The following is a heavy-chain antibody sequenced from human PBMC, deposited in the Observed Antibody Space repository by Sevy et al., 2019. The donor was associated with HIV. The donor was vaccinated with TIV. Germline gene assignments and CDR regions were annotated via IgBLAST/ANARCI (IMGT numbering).Heavy chain of an antibody. CDR3: AKGFCSGATCPRDYYYYGMDV. V-gene: IGHV3-30*04. Sequence: GGSLRLSCAASGFTFSSYAMHWVRQAPGKGLEWVAVISYDGSNKYYADSVKGRFTISRDNSKNTLYLQMNSLRAEDTAVYYCAKGFCSGATCPRDYYYYGMDVWGQGTTVTVSS. J-gene: IGHJ6*02. CDR2: ISYDGSNK. CDR1: GFTFSSYA. D-gene: IGHD2-15*01.